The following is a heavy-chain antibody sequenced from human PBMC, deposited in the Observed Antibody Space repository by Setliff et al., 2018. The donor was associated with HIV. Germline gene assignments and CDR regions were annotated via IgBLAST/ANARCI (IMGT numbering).Heavy chain of an antibody. D-gene: IGHD2-2*01. CDR1: GDSISSYS. Sequence: SETLSLTCTVSGDSISSYSWNWIRQPPGRGLEWIGYVYASGETNYNPSLKSRVNMSTDTSRNQFFLNLNYATAADPAVYFCARRVLQDSTITSSNWFDSWGQGTLVTVSS. V-gene: IGHV4-4*09. J-gene: IGHJ5*01. CDR2: VYASGET. CDR3: ARRVLQDSTITSSNWFDS.